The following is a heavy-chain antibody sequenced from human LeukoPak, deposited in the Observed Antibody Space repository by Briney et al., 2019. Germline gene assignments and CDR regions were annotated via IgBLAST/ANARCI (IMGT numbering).Heavy chain of an antibody. D-gene: IGHD6-19*01. CDR1: GYSFTSYW. V-gene: IGHV5-10-1*01. J-gene: IGHJ4*02. CDR2: IDPSDSYT. Sequence: GKSLKISCKGSGYSFTSYWISWVRQMPGKGLEWMGRIDPSDSYTNYSPSFQGHVTIPADKSISTVYLQWRSLKASDTAMYYCARHSAGIVVAGKWGQGTLVTVSS. CDR3: ARHSAGIVVAGK.